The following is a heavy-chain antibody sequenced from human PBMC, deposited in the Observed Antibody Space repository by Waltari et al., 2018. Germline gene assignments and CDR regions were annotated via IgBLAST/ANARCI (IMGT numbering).Heavy chain of an antibody. V-gene: IGHV1-18*01. Sequence: QVQLVQSGAEVKKPGASVKVSCKASGYTFTNFGVTWVRQAPGQGLEWMGWISPYNGYADYEHTFQGRVTMTTDTSTKTAYLELTSLRSDDTAVYYCARGGGPRTVVALTFDLWGQGTLITVSS. CDR1: GYTFTNFG. CDR3: ARGGGPRTVVALTFDL. D-gene: IGHD2-15*01. CDR2: ISPYNGYA. J-gene: IGHJ4*02.